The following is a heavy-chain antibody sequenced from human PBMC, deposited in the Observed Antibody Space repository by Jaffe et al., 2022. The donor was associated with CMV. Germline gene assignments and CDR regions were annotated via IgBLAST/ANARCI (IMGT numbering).Heavy chain of an antibody. CDR3: ARRCCSSTSSGWFDP. Sequence: QLQLQESGPGLVRPSETLSLTCTVSGGSITSSTYYWGWIRQPPGKGLEWVGSIHYSGTTYYNPSLKSRVTLSVDTSKNQFSLKLSSVTAADTAVYYCARRCCSSTSSGWFDPWGQGTLVSVSS. CDR2: IHYSGTT. D-gene: IGHD2-2*01. V-gene: IGHV4-39*01. CDR1: GGSITSSTYY. J-gene: IGHJ5*02.